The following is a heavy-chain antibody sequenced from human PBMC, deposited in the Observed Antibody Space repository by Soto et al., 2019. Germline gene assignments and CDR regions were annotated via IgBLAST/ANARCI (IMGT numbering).Heavy chain of an antibody. D-gene: IGHD3-10*01. J-gene: IGHJ6*02. CDR1: GYTFTSYA. Sequence: ASVKVSCKASGYTFTSYAMHWVRQAPGQRLEWMGWINAGNGNTKYSQKFQGRVTITRDTSASTAYMELSSLRSEDTAVYYCARDLFPLLWFGEIPFYYYGMDVWGQGTTVTAP. CDR2: INAGNGNT. CDR3: ARDLFPLLWFGEIPFYYYGMDV. V-gene: IGHV1-3*01.